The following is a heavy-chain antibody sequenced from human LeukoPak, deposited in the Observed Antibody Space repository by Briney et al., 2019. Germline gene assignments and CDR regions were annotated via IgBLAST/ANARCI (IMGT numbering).Heavy chain of an antibody. CDR2: IYYSGST. CDR3: ARRASAAHDY. D-gene: IGHD6-13*01. V-gene: IGHV4-39*01. J-gene: IGHJ4*02. CDR1: GGSISGSSYY. Sequence: PSETLSLTCTVSGGSISGSSYYWGWIRQPPGKGLEWIGSIYYSGSTYYNPSLKSRVTISVDTSKNQFSLKLSSVTAADTAVYYCARRASAAHDYCVQGTLLTVSS.